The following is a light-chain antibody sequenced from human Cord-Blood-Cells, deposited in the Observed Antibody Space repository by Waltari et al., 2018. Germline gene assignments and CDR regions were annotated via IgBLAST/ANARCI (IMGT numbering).Light chain of an antibody. CDR2: DAS. J-gene: IGKJ1*01. V-gene: IGKV1-5*01. CDR1: QSISSW. Sequence: IQLTQSPSTLSASVGDRVTITCRPSQSISSWLAWYQQKPGKAPKLLIYDASSLESGVPSRFSGSGSGTEFTLTISSLQPDDFATYYCQQYNSYSWTFGQGTKVEIK. CDR3: QQYNSYSWT.